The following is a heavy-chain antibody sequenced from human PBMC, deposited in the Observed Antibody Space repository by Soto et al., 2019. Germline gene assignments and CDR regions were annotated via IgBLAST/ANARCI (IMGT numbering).Heavy chain of an antibody. D-gene: IGHD3-3*01. CDR2: ISERGSGSTN. Sequence: LILSCAASGFTFSDYYSSWIRHAPVRLLEWRSYISERGSGSTNYYVDSVKGRFTISRDNAKNSLYLQMNSLRAEDTAVYYCARGTVQFLEVYYYGMDVWGQGTTVTVSS. CDR3: ARGTVQFLEVYYYGMDV. J-gene: IGHJ6*02. V-gene: IGHV3-11*01. CDR1: GFTFSDYY.